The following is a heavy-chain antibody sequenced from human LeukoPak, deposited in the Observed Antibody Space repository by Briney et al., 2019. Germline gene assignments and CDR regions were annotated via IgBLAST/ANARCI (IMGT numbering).Heavy chain of an antibody. CDR3: ARTTSGDHDY. V-gene: IGHV5-51*01. CDR1: GYTFTTYW. Sequence: GASLQISCEGAGYTFTTYWIAWVRQLAGKGLEWMGIIYPGNSDTRYSPSFQGQVTISADKSINTAYLQWSSLKASDTAMYYCARTTSGDHDYWGQGTLVTVSS. CDR2: IYPGNSDT. D-gene: IGHD7-27*01. J-gene: IGHJ4*02.